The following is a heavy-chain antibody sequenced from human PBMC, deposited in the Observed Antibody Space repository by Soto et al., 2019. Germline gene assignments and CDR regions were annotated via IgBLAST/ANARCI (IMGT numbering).Heavy chain of an antibody. CDR1: VFTCNKYY. CDR2: LSSSGTYI. D-gene: IGHD2-2*01. CDR3: ARGALCSSSNCFGSGAFDI. J-gene: IGHJ3*02. V-gene: IGHV3-21*06. Sequence: GPLRLYCAASVFTCNKYYMNWVRQGPGKGLEWVSSLSSSGTYIYNADSVKGRFTISRDNAKNSLYLQMNSLRAEDTAVYYCARGALCSSSNCFGSGAFDIWGQGTMVTVSS.